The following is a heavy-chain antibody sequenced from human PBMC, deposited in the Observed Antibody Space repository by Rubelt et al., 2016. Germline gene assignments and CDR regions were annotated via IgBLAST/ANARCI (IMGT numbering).Heavy chain of an antibody. Sequence: QVQLVESGGGVVQPGRSLRLSCAASGFTFRSYAMHWVRQGPGKGLEWVAVISNDGNNKHYADSVKGRFTISRDNSKNTLYLQMNGRGPEDTAVYYCARDPLVRGVNRVPPGLWGQGTLVTVSS. CDR1: GFTFRSYA. J-gene: IGHJ4*02. V-gene: IGHV3-30*04. CDR2: ISNDGNNK. CDR3: ARDPLVRGVNRVPPGL. D-gene: IGHD3-10*01.